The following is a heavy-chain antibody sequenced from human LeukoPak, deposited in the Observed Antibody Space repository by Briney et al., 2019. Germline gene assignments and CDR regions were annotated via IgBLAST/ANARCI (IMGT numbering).Heavy chain of an antibody. CDR1: GFTLRSYV. J-gene: IGHJ4*02. CDR3: ATPTPPIAVAGTNFDY. D-gene: IGHD6-19*01. Sequence: PGGSLRLSCVASGFTLRSYVMNWVRQTPGKGLEWVSSISGSGDSTFYADSVKGRFSISRDNSKNTLYLQVNGLRTEDTAVYYCATPTPPIAVAGTNFDYWGQGTLVTVSS. CDR2: ISGSGDST. V-gene: IGHV3-23*01.